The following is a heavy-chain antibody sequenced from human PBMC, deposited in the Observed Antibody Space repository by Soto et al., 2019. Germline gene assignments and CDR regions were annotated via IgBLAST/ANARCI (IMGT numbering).Heavy chain of an antibody. CDR3: AKSPAAATLSWFDP. CDR2: ISGSGDST. D-gene: IGHD2-2*01. Sequence: PGGSLRLSCAASGFNFKNYGVNWVRQAPGKGLEWVAGISGSGDSTYYGDSVKGRFTISRDNSLHTVYLQMDGLRADDTAIYYCAKSPAAATLSWFDPWGQGSLVTVSS. V-gene: IGHV3-23*01. J-gene: IGHJ5*02. CDR1: GFNFKNYG.